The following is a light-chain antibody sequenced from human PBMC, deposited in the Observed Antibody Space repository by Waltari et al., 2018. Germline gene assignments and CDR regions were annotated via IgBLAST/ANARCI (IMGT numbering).Light chain of an antibody. CDR2: QDS. CDR1: KLGDKY. Sequence: SYELPHPPSVSVSPGQTASITCSGDKLGDKYACWYQQKPGPSPVLVIYQDSKRPSGIPERFPGSNAGNTATLTISGTQAMDEADYYCQAWDSSTVVFGGGTKLTVL. CDR3: QAWDSSTVV. V-gene: IGLV3-1*01. J-gene: IGLJ2*01.